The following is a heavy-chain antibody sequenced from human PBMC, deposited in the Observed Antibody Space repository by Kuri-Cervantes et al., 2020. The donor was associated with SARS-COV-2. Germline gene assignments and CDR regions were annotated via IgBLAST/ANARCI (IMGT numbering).Heavy chain of an antibody. D-gene: IGHD6-13*01. CDR2: ISSNGGST. CDR1: GFTFSSYA. J-gene: IGHJ5*02. V-gene: IGHV3-64*01. CDR3: ARDMPFGSSWYADNWFDP. Sequence: GESLKISCAASGFTFSSYAMHWVRQAPGKGLEYVSAISSNGGSTYYANSVKGRFTISRDSSKITLYLQMGSLRAEDMAVYYCARDMPFGSSWYADNWFDPWGQGTLVTVSS.